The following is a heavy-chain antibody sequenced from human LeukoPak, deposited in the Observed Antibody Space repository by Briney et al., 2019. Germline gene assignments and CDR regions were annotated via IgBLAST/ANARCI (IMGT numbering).Heavy chain of an antibody. Sequence: GESLKISCKGSGYSFTSYWIGWVRQMPGKGLEWMGIIYPGDSDTRYSPSFQGQVTISADKSISTAYLQWSSLKASDTAMYYCASGGDYGGNEGYSFDYWGQGTLVTVSS. CDR3: ASGGDYGGNEGYSFDY. D-gene: IGHD4-23*01. V-gene: IGHV5-51*01. CDR2: IYPGDSDT. J-gene: IGHJ4*02. CDR1: GYSFTSYW.